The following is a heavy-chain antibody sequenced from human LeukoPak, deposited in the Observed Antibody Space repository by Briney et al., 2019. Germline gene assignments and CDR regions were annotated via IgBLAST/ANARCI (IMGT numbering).Heavy chain of an antibody. J-gene: IGHJ4*02. CDR3: ARGFSH. D-gene: IGHD3-3*01. CDR1: GGSFIDYY. CDR2: IDHSGST. Sequence: SETLSLICAVYGGSFIDYYWSWLRQPPGEGLEWIGGIDHSGSTTYNPSLKSRVTISVDTSKNQFSLKLNSVTAADTAVYYCARGFSHWGQGTLVTVSS. V-gene: IGHV4-34*01.